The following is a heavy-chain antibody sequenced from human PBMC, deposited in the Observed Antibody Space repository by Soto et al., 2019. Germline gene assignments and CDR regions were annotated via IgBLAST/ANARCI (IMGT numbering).Heavy chain of an antibody. CDR3: AKYSSSWYNGYYYGMDV. CDR2: ISGSGGST. CDR1: GFTFSSYA. D-gene: IGHD6-13*01. Sequence: GGSLRLSCAASGFTFSSYAMSWVRQAPGKGLEWVSAISGSGGSTYYADSVKGRFTISRDNSKNTLYLQMNSLRAEDTAVYYCAKYSSSWYNGYYYGMDVWGQGTTVTV. V-gene: IGHV3-23*01. J-gene: IGHJ6*02.